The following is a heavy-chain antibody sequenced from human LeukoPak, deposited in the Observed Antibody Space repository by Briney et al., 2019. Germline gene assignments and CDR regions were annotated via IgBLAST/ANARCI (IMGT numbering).Heavy chain of an antibody. V-gene: IGHV1-2*02. D-gene: IGHD6-19*01. J-gene: IGHJ4*02. Sequence: ASVKVSCKASGYTFTGYYMHWVRQPPGQGLEWMGWINPNSGGTNYAQKLQGRVTMTRDTSISTAYMELSRLRSDDTAVYYCARDSSGWLHFDYWGQGTLVTVSS. CDR2: INPNSGGT. CDR1: GYTFTGYY. CDR3: ARDSSGWLHFDY.